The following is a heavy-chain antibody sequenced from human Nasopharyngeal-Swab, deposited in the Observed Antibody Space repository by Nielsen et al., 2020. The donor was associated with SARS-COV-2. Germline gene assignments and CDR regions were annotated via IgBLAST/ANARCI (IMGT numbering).Heavy chain of an antibody. J-gene: IGHJ6*02. CDR2: INSSGSTI. D-gene: IGHD3-10*01. CDR3: ARVGVSLYYYYYGMDV. V-gene: IGHV3-48*03. Sequence: WIRQPPGKGLEWVSYINSSGSTIYYADSVKGRFTISRDNAKNSLYLQMNSLRAEDTAVYYCARVGVSLYYYYYGMDVWGQGTTVTVSS.